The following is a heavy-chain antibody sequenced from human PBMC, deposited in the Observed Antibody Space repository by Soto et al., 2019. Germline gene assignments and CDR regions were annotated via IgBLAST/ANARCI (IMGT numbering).Heavy chain of an antibody. CDR2: ISAYNGNT. CDR1: GYTFTSYG. J-gene: IGHJ6*02. CDR3: ARDRCSSTSCYAGYYYYGMDV. Sequence: GASVKVSCKASGYTFTSYGISCVRQAPGQGLEWMGWISAYNGNTNYAQKLQGRVTMTTDTSTSTAYMELRSLRSDDTAVYYCARDRCSSTSCYAGYYYYGMDVWGQGTTVTVSS. V-gene: IGHV1-18*01. D-gene: IGHD2-2*01.